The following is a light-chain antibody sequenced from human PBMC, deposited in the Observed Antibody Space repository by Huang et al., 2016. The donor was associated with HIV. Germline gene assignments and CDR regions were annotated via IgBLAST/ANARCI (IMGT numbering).Light chain of an antibody. Sequence: EIVLTQSPGTLSLSPGERATLSWRASQSVSSNYLAWYQQKPGQAPRLLIYGAASSANGSPDRLIGSGAGTDFTLTTSRLEPEDFAVYYCQQYGSSPLTFGGGTKVEIK. CDR3: QQYGSSPLT. V-gene: IGKV3-20*01. J-gene: IGKJ4*01. CDR1: QSVSSNY. CDR2: GAA.